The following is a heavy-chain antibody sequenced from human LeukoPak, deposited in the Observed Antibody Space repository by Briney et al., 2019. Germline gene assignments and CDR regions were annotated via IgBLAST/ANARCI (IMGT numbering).Heavy chain of an antibody. CDR1: GFTFSDSY. CDR2: ISGSGHDI. V-gene: IGHV3-11*01. Sequence: GRSLRLSCAASGFTFSDSYMTWVRQAPGKGVEPVAYISGSGHDINYSDSVEGRFTISRDNAKNSQYLQMNSLRVEDTALYYCARAQTYGDSRLLLDFWGQGTLVTVSS. J-gene: IGHJ4*02. D-gene: IGHD4-17*01. CDR3: ARAQTYGDSRLLLDF.